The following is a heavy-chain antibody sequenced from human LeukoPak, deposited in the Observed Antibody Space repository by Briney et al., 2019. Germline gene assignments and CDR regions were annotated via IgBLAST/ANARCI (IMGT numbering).Heavy chain of an antibody. D-gene: IGHD4-17*01. V-gene: IGHV4-59*08. CDR3: ASGLRNWFDP. CDR1: GGSISSYY. J-gene: IGHJ5*02. CDR2: IYYSGST. Sequence: SETLSLTCTVSGGSISSYYWSWIRQPPGKGLEWIGHIYYSGSTNYNPSLKSRVTISVDTSKNQFSLKLSSVTAADTAVYYCASGLRNWFDPWGQGTLVTVSS.